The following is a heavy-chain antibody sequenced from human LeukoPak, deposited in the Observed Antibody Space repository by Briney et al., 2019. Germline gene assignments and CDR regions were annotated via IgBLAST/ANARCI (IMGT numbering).Heavy chain of an antibody. V-gene: IGHV4-34*01. CDR3: ARALRREKLLPTRNWFDP. Sequence: SETLSLTCAVYGGSFSGYYWSWIRQPPGKGLEWIGEIYHSGSTNYNPSLKSRVTISVDTSKNQFSLKLSSVTAADTAVYYCARALRREKLLPTRNWFDPWGQGTLVTVSS. CDR1: GGSFSGYY. J-gene: IGHJ5*02. D-gene: IGHD3-22*01. CDR2: IYHSGST.